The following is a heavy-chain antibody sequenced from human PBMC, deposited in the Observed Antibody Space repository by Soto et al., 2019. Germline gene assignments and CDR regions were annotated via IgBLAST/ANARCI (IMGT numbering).Heavy chain of an antibody. Sequence: GGSLRLSCAASGFTFSSYAMSWVRQAPGKGLEWVSAISGSGGSTYYADSVKGRFTISRDNSKNTLYLQMNSLRAEDTAVYYCAKEGGRFGELLHYYYGMDVWGQGTTVTVSS. CDR3: AKEGGRFGELLHYYYGMDV. V-gene: IGHV3-23*01. CDR2: ISGSGGST. CDR1: GFTFSSYA. J-gene: IGHJ6*02. D-gene: IGHD3-10*01.